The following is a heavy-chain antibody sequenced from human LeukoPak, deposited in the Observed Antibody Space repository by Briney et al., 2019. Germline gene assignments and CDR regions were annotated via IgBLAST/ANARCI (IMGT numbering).Heavy chain of an antibody. Sequence: PGGSLRLSCAASGFTFSSYAMSWVRQAPGKGLEWVSAISGSGGSTYYADSVKGRLTTSRDNSKNTLYLQMNSLRAEDTAVYYCAKEVFAEYCSSTSCYSSGFDYWGQGTLVTVSS. J-gene: IGHJ4*02. CDR1: GFTFSSYA. V-gene: IGHV3-23*01. D-gene: IGHD2-2*01. CDR3: AKEVFAEYCSSTSCYSSGFDY. CDR2: ISGSGGST.